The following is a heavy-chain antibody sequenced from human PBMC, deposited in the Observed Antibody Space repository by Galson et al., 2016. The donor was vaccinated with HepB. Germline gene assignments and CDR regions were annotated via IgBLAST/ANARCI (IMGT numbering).Heavy chain of an antibody. CDR3: AREGILTSDSSPHTARGPFDI. J-gene: IGHJ3*02. Sequence: SVKVSCKAAGGTLNTYTITWIRQAPGQGLEWMGGIIPVFGTAIYAQKFRGRVTISADESTNTTYMELSSLRSEGTAVYYCAREGILTSDSSPHTARGPFDIWGQGTLVTVSA. CDR1: GGTLNTYT. V-gene: IGHV1-69*13. CDR2: IIPVFGTA. D-gene: IGHD3-22*01.